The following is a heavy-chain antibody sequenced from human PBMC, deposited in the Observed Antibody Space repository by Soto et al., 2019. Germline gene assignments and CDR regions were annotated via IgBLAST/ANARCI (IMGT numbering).Heavy chain of an antibody. CDR2: IYYSGST. CDR1: GGSISSGGYY. V-gene: IGHV4-31*03. D-gene: IGHD3-3*01. Sequence: PSETLSLTCTVSGGSISSGGYYWSWIRQHPGKGLEWIGYIYYSGSTCYNPSLKSRVTISVDTSKNQFSLKLSSVTAADTAVYYCARDRYDFWSGYYHSWFDPWGQGTLVTVS. J-gene: IGHJ5*02. CDR3: ARDRYDFWSGYYHSWFDP.